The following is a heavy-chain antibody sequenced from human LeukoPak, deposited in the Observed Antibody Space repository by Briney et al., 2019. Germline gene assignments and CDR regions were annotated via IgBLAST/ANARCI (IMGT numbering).Heavy chain of an antibody. J-gene: IGHJ4*02. D-gene: IGHD2-15*01. CDR1: GFTFSSYG. Sequence: PGGSLRLSCAASGFTFSSYGMHWVRQAPGKGLEWVAFIRYDGSNKYYADSVKGRFTISRDNSKNTQHLQMNSLRAEDTAVYYCARPELPGWSVLFDFWGQGTLVTVSS. CDR2: IRYDGSNK. CDR3: ARPELPGWSVLFDF. V-gene: IGHV3-30*02.